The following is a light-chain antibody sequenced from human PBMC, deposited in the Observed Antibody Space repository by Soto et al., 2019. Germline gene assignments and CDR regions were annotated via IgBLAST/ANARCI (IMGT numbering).Light chain of an antibody. CDR2: GAP. V-gene: IGKV3-15*01. J-gene: IGKJ1*01. Sequence: EIVMTQSPATLSVSPGERATLSCRASQSVSSNLAWYQQKPGQAPRLLIYGAPTRATGIPARFSGSGSGTEFTPPISSLQSEDFAVYYCQQYNNWPRGGFGQGTKVEIK. CDR1: QSVSSN. CDR3: QQYNNWPRGG.